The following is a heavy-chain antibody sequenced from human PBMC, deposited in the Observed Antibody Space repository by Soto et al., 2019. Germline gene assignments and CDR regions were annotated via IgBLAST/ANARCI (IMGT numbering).Heavy chain of an antibody. V-gene: IGHV1-69*06. CDR1: GGTFNSYG. CDR3: ARVRVIRGVIPSHFGL. D-gene: IGHD3-10*01. J-gene: IGHJ4*02. CDR2: IIPLYGTV. Sequence: QAHLAQSGAEVKKPGSSVTVSCKASGGTFNSYGISWVRQAPGQGLDWMGVIIPLYGTVNYAQKLQGRVSIPAAKSTSTAYMDLNSLRSDDTAVYYCARVRVIRGVIPSHFGLWGQGTQVTVSS.